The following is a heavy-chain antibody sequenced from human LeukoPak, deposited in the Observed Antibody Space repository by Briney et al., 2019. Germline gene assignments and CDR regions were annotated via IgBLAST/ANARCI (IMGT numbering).Heavy chain of an antibody. J-gene: IGHJ4*02. CDR2: INPNSGGT. CDR1: GYTFTVYY. V-gene: IGHV1-2*02. D-gene: IGHD6-13*01. Sequence: ASVKVSCKASGYTFTVYYMHWVRQAPGQGLEWMGWINPNSGGTNSAQKFQGRVTMTRDRSTSTVYMELSSLRSEDTAVYYCARDGKTAAGNYFDYWGQGALVTVSS. CDR3: ARDGKTAAGNYFDY.